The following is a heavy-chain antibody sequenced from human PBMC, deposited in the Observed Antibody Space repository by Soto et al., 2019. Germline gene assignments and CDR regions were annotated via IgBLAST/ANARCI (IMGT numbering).Heavy chain of an antibody. CDR1: GFTFSSYE. V-gene: IGHV3-48*03. J-gene: IGHJ4*02. Sequence: EVQLVESGGGLVQPGGSLRLSCAASGFTFSSYEMNWVRQAPGKGLEWISYIDYSGETIYYADSVKGRFTISRDNAKNSLYLEMNSLRAEDTAVYYCASAWGSFDYWGQGTLVTVSS. CDR3: ASAWGSFDY. CDR2: IDYSGETI. D-gene: IGHD7-27*01.